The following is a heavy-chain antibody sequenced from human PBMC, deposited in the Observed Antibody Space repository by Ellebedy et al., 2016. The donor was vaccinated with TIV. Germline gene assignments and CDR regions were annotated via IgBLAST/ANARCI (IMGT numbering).Heavy chain of an antibody. CDR2: IYSDGST. V-gene: IGHV3-53*01. J-gene: IGHJ1*01. CDR3: AREWEQH. CDR1: GFTVSSNY. Sequence: GGSLRLXXAASGFTVSSNYMCWVRQAPGKGLEWVSVIYSDGSTYYVDSVKGRFTISRDNSKNTVYLQMNSLRAEDTAVYYCAREWEQHWGQGTLVTVSS. D-gene: IGHD1-26*01.